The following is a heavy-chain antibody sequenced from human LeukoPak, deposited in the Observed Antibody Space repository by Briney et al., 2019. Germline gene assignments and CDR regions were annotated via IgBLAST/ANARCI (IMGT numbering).Heavy chain of an antibody. Sequence: ASVKVSCKASGYTFTGYYMHWVRQAPGQGLEWMGWINPNSGGTNYAQKFQGRVTMTRDTSISTAYMELSRLRSDGTAVYYCARVRGYYGSGSYSPPDYWGQGTLVTVSS. V-gene: IGHV1-2*02. CDR2: INPNSGGT. D-gene: IGHD3-10*01. J-gene: IGHJ4*02. CDR1: GYTFTGYY. CDR3: ARVRGYYGSGSYSPPDY.